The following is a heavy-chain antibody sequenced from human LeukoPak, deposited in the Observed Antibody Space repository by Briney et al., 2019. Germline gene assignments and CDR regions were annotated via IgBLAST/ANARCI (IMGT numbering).Heavy chain of an antibody. J-gene: IGHJ3*02. Sequence: KPSETLSLTCTVSGGSISSYYWSWIRQPPGKGLEWIGYIYYSGSTNYSPSLKSRVTISVDTSKNQFSLKLSSVTAADTAVYYCARVLYYYDSSGYYYDAFDIWGQGTMVAVSS. D-gene: IGHD3-22*01. CDR1: GGSISSYY. CDR3: ARVLYYYDSSGYYYDAFDI. CDR2: IYYSGST. V-gene: IGHV4-59*01.